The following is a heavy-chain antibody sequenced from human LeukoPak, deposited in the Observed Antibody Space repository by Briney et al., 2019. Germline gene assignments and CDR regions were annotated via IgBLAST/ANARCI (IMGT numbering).Heavy chain of an antibody. V-gene: IGHV7-4-1*02. J-gene: IGHJ5*02. D-gene: IGHD5/OR15-5a*01. CDR3: AREVVSSGINA. Sequence: ASVTVSCTASGYTFTSYAMNWVRQAPGQGLEWMGWINTNTGNPTYAQGFTGRFVFSLDTSVNTAYLQITSLKAGDTAMYYCAREVVSSGINAWGQGTLVTVSS. CDR1: GYTFTSYA. CDR2: INTNTGNP.